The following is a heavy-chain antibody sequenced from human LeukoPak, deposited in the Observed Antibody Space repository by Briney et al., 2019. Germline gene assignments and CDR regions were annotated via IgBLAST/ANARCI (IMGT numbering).Heavy chain of an antibody. CDR2: IFHSGST. CDR1: GGSISSSSYY. CDR3: ARSAWSGHYTHDY. V-gene: IGHV4-39*01. Sequence: SETLSLTCTVSGGSISSSSYYWGWIRQPPGKGLEWIGSIFHSGSTYYNPSLKSRVTISVDTSKNQFSLNLSSVTAADTAVYYCARSAWSGHYTHDYWGQGTLATVSS. D-gene: IGHD3-3*01. J-gene: IGHJ4*02.